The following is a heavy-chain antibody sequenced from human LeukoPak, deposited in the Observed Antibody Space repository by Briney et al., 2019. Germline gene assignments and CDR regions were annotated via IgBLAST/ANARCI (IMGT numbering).Heavy chain of an antibody. V-gene: IGHV1-18*01. CDR2: ISPYNGNR. CDR1: GYTFTKYG. CDR3: ARGRQVYASSATTFHY. Sequence: ASVKVSCTASGYTFTKYGITWVRQAPGQGLEWMGWISPYNGNRNYAQKLQDRVTMTTDTSTSTAYMELRSLRSDDTAVYYCARGRQVYASSATTFHYWGQGTLVTVSS. J-gene: IGHJ4*02. D-gene: IGHD2-8*01.